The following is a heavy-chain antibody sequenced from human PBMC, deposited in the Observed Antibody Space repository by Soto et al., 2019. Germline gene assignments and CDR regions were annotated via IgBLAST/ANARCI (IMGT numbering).Heavy chain of an antibody. Sequence: GESLKISCKGSGYSFSNYYIAWVRQMPGKGLEWMGIVYPGDSDTKYSPSFRGQVTISADKSINTAYLQWSSLKASDTAMYYCARQRGSLNWFDPWGQGTLVTVS. CDR1: GYSFSNYY. V-gene: IGHV5-51*01. CDR3: ARQRGSLNWFDP. CDR2: VYPGDSDT. D-gene: IGHD1-26*01. J-gene: IGHJ5*02.